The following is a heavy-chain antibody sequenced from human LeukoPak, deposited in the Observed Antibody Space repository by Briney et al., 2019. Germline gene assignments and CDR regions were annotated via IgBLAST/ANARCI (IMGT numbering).Heavy chain of an antibody. J-gene: IGHJ3*01. V-gene: IGHV4-61*02. Sequence: SQTLSLTCTVSGDSISSGDYLWSWIRQPAGKGLEWIGRNSSSGSTNYNPSLKSRVTISVDTSKNQFSLKLSSVAAADSDGYCCAKSNGYGLVNTWGKGTMVTVPS. CDR3: AKSNGYGLVNT. D-gene: IGHD3-10*01. CDR2: NSSSGST. CDR1: GDSISSGDYL.